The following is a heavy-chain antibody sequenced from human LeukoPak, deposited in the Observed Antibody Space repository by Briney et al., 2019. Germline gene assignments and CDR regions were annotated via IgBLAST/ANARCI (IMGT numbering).Heavy chain of an antibody. CDR3: AREYSGFDY. Sequence: PSETLSLTCTVSGDPISGCSNYKWSWIRQPPGKGLEWIGYIYYYGSTNYNPSLKSRVTISADTSKNQFSLKLSSVTAADTAVYYCAREYSGFDYWGQGTLVTVSS. CDR2: IYYYGST. D-gene: IGHD6-13*01. V-gene: IGHV4-61*01. J-gene: IGHJ4*02. CDR1: GDPISGCSNY.